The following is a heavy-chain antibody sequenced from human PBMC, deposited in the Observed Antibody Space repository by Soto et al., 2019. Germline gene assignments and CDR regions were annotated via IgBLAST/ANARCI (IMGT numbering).Heavy chain of an antibody. Sequence: QVQLQESGPGLVKPSETLSLTCTVSGGSISSYYWSWIQQPPGKGLEWIGYIYYSGSTNYNPSLKSRVTISVDTSKNQFSLKLSSVTAADTAVYYCAREAEYSSSGFDPWGQGTLVTVSS. CDR3: AREAEYSSSGFDP. J-gene: IGHJ5*02. V-gene: IGHV4-59*01. D-gene: IGHD6-6*01. CDR1: GGSISSYY. CDR2: IYYSGST.